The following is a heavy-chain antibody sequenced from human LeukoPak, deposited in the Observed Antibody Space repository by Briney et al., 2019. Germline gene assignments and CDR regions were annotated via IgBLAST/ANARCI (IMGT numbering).Heavy chain of an antibody. CDR3: ARTHIVVVPAARRAWFDP. V-gene: IGHV1-2*02. Sequence: ASVMVSCTASGYTFTGYYMHWARQAPGQGLEWMGWINPNSGGTNYAQKFQGRVTMTRDTSISTAYMELSRLRSDDTAVYYCARTHIVVVPAARRAWFDPWGQGTLVTVSS. J-gene: IGHJ5*02. CDR1: GYTFTGYY. D-gene: IGHD2-2*01. CDR2: INPNSGGT.